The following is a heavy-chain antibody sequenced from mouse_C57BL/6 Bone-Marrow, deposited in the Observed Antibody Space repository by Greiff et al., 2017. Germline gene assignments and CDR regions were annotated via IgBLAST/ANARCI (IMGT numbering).Heavy chain of an antibody. CDR2: INPGSGGT. CDR3: AVFITTV. Sequence: VQLQQSGAELVRPGTSVKVSCKASGYAFTNYLIEWVKQRPGQGLEWIGVINPGSGGTNYNEKFKGKATLTADKSSSTAYMQLSSLTSEDSAVYFYAVFITTVWGQGTLVTVSA. D-gene: IGHD1-1*01. CDR1: GYAFTNYL. V-gene: IGHV1-54*01. J-gene: IGHJ3*01.